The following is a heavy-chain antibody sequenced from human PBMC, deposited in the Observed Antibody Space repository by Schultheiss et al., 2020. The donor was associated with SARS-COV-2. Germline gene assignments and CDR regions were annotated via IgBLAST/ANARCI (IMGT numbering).Heavy chain of an antibody. CDR3: ARDRGLRFLEWSIYYYYGMDV. V-gene: IGHV4-38-2*02. CDR2: INHSGST. D-gene: IGHD3-3*01. J-gene: IGHJ6*02. Sequence: SETLSLTCTVSGYSISSGYYWSWIRQPPGKGLEWIGEINHSGSTYYNPSLKSRVTISVDTSKNQFSLKLSSVTAADTAVYYCARDRGLRFLEWSIYYYYGMDVWGQGTTVTVSS. CDR1: GYSISSGYY.